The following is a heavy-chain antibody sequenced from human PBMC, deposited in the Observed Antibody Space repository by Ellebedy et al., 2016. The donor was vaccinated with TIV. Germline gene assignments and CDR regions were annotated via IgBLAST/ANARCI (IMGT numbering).Heavy chain of an antibody. J-gene: IGHJ4*02. CDR3: TRDRRGFLDY. V-gene: IGHV3-53*01. CDR1: GFIVSANY. Sequence: PGGSLRLSCAASGFIVSANYITWVRQPPGKGLEWVAVIYGDGRTSYADSVKGRFTITRHISKITLYLQMNALTGEDAAVYYCTRDRRGFLDYWGQGTPVIVSS. CDR2: IYGDGRT.